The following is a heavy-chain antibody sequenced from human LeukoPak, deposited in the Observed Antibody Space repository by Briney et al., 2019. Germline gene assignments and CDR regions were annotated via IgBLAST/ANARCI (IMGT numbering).Heavy chain of an antibody. J-gene: IGHJ2*01. CDR1: GGSFSGYY. V-gene: IGHV4-34*01. Sequence: SETLSLTCAVYGGSFSGYYWSWIRQPPGKGLEWIGEINHSGSTNYNPSLKSRVTISVDTSKNQFSLRLSSATAADTAVYYCARHPRGITMIGGGRLKHWYFDLWGRGTLVTVSS. CDR3: ARHPRGITMIGGGRLKHWYFDL. CDR2: INHSGST. D-gene: IGHD3-22*01.